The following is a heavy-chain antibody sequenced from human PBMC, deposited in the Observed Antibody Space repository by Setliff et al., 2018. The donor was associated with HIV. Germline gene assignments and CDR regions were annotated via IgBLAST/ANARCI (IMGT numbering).Heavy chain of an antibody. V-gene: IGHV4-59*01. D-gene: IGHD3-3*01. CDR2: IYIYNSGST. CDR3: ARGVNFDY. Sequence: SETLSLTCTVSGVSISGYYWSWIRQPPGKGLEWIGYIYIYNSGSTNYNPSLTSRVTISADTSRNQFSLKLTSVTAADTAIYYCARGVNFDYWGQGTQVTVSS. CDR1: GVSISGYY. J-gene: IGHJ4*02.